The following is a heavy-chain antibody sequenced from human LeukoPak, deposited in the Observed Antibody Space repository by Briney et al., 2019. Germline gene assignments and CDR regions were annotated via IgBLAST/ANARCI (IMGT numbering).Heavy chain of an antibody. CDR1: GFTFSSYW. V-gene: IGHV3-74*01. D-gene: IGHD1-14*01. J-gene: IGHJ4*02. Sequence: GGSLRLSCAASGFTFSSYWMHRVRQVPGKGLVWVARINPGGSSITYADSVKGRFTVSRDNAKNTLYLQMDSLRAEDTGVYYCARSNQADDYWGQGTLVTVSS. CDR2: INPGGSSI. CDR3: ARSNQADDY.